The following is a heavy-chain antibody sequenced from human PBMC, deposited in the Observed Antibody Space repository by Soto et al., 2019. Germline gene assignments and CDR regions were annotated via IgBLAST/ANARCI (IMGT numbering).Heavy chain of an antibody. V-gene: IGHV4-30-2*01. J-gene: IGHJ4*02. CDR1: GGSISSDGYS. CDR3: ASSHAGAHITAAVH. D-gene: IGHD1-20*01. CDR2: IYHSGST. Sequence: QLQLQESGSGLVKPSQTLSLTCAVSGGSISSDGYSWSWIRQPPGKGLEWIGYIYHSGSTYYNPSLKRRVTISVDRSKNQCSLKLSSVTAADTAVYYCASSHAGAHITAAVHWGQGTLVTVSS.